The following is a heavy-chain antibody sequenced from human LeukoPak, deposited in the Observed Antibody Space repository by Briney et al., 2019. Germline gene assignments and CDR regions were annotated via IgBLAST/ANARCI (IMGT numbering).Heavy chain of an antibody. CDR3: AKDPITMVRGVIISTGLVDY. V-gene: IGHV3-23*01. Sequence: RAGGSLRLSCEASGFTFSRFAMTWVRQAPGRGLEWVSTIEQDSSATYSADSVKGRFTISRDNSKNTLYLQMNSLRAEDTAVYYCAKDPITMVRGVIISTGLVDYWGQGTLVTVSS. CDR1: GFTFSRFA. J-gene: IGHJ4*02. CDR2: IEQDSSAT. D-gene: IGHD3-10*01.